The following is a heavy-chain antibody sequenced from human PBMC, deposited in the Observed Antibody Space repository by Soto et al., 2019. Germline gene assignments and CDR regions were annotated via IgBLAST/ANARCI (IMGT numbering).Heavy chain of an antibody. D-gene: IGHD2-2*01. Sequence: GGSLRLSCAASGFTFSSYAMSWVRQAPGKGLEWVSAISGSGGSTYYADSVKGRVTISRDNSKNTLYLQMNSLRAEDKAVYYCSKGRLRYCSSTSCYYFDYWGQGTLVTVSS. J-gene: IGHJ4*02. CDR3: SKGRLRYCSSTSCYYFDY. V-gene: IGHV3-23*01. CDR1: GFTFSSYA. CDR2: ISGSGGST.